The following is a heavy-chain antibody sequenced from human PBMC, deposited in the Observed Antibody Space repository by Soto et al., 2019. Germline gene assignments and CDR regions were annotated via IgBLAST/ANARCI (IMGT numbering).Heavy chain of an antibody. CDR1: GFTFSDYY. CDR3: ARVVYCSGGSCYPHDAFDI. Sequence: GGSLRLSCAASGFTFSDYYMSWIRQAPGKGLEWVSYISSSGSTIYYADSVKGRFTISRDNAKNSLHLQMNSLRAEDTAVYYCARVVYCSGGSCYPHDAFDIWGQGTMVTVSS. D-gene: IGHD2-15*01. V-gene: IGHV3-11*01. J-gene: IGHJ3*02. CDR2: ISSSGSTI.